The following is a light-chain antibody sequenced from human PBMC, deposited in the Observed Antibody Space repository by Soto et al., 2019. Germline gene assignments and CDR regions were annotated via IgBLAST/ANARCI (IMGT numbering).Light chain of an antibody. Sequence: EIVLTLSPGTLFLSPGGRGTLSCRASQSVSRSYLAWYQQKPGQSPRLLIYGESSRATGIPDRFSGSGSGTDFTLTISRLAPEDFAVYYCLQYGSSIPVGPGTRLDIK. V-gene: IGKV3-20*01. CDR3: LQYGSSIP. J-gene: IGKJ5*01. CDR2: GES. CDR1: QSVSRSY.